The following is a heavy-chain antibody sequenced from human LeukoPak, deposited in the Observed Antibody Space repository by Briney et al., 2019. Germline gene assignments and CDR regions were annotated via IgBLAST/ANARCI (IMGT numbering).Heavy chain of an antibody. V-gene: IGHV3-21*01. CDR2: ISSSSSYI. Sequence: GGSLRLSCAASGFTISSYSMNWVRQAPGKGLEWVSSISSSSSYIYYADSVKGRLTISRDNAKNSLYLQMNSLRAEDTAVYYCARDRRPPGSYSYWGQGTLVTVSS. D-gene: IGHD3-10*01. J-gene: IGHJ4*02. CDR3: ARDRRPPGSYSY. CDR1: GFTISSYS.